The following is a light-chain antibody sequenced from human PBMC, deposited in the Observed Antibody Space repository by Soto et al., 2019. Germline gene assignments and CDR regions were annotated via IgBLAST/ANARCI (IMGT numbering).Light chain of an antibody. J-gene: IGLJ2*01. CDR3: GTWDSSLSAGL. Sequence: QSVLTQPPSVSAAPGQKVTISCSGSSSNIANNYVSWYQQLPGTAPKVLIYENSKRPSGIPDRFSGSKSGTSATPGITGLQTGDEADYYCGTWDSSLSAGLFGGGTKLTVL. V-gene: IGLV1-51*02. CDR2: ENS. CDR1: SSNIANNY.